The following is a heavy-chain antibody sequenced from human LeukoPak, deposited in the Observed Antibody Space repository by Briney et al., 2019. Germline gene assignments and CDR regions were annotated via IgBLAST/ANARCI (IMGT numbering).Heavy chain of an antibody. V-gene: IGHV3-23*01. CDR3: TKDLLGYSRPIDH. CDR1: GFTFNTFA. CDR2: ISGNGAST. Sequence: SGGSLRLSCAASGFTFNTFAMNWVRQAPGKGLEWVSSISGNGASTYYADSVKGRFTISRDNSRSSVYLQMNSLGAEDTAIYYCTKDLLGYSRPIDHWGQGTLVTVSS. J-gene: IGHJ4*02. D-gene: IGHD2-15*01.